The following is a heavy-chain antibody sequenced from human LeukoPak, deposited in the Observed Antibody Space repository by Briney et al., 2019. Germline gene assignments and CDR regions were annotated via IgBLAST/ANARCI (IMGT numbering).Heavy chain of an antibody. CDR3: ARDNDFDY. CDR1: GYTFTSYY. J-gene: IGHJ4*02. Sequence: VSVKVSCKASGYTFTSYYIHWVRQAPGQGLEWMGIIYPGGGSTSYAQKFQGRVTMTRDMSTSTVYMELSSLRSEDTAVYYCARDNDFDYWGQGTLVTVSS. D-gene: IGHD2-8*01. CDR2: IYPGGGST. V-gene: IGHV1-46*01.